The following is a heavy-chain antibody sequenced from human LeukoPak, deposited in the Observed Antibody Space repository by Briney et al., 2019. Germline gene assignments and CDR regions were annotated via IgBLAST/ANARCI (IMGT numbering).Heavy chain of an antibody. CDR1: GFTFSSYG. CDR2: IWYDGSNK. J-gene: IGHJ4*02. V-gene: IGHV3-33*01. CDR3: ARDGGDYAPLYYFDY. D-gene: IGHD4-17*01. Sequence: GGSLRLSCAASGFTFSSYGMHWVRQAPGKGLEWVAVIWYDGSNKYYADSVKGRFTISRDNSKNTLYLQMNSLRAEDTAVYYCARDGGDYAPLYYFDYWGQGTLVTVSS.